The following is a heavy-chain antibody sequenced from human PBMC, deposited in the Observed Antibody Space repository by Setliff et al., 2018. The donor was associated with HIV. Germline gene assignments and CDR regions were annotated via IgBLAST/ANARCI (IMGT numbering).Heavy chain of an antibody. CDR3: ARGATLLPGYSDRWEYFYMDV. Sequence: NPSETLSLTCAVYGGSFSEHYWSWIRQSPGKGLEWIGEINHSGSTHYNPPLKSRATISVDTSKNQFSLRLNSVTAADTAVYYCARGATLLPGYSDRWEYFYMDVWGKGTTVTVSS. CDR1: GGSFSEHY. CDR2: INHSGST. D-gene: IGHD5-12*01. V-gene: IGHV4-34*01. J-gene: IGHJ6*03.